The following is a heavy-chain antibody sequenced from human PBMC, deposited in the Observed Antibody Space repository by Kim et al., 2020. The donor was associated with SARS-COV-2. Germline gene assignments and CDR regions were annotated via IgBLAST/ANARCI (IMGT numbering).Heavy chain of an antibody. Sequence: PSLKSRVTISVDTSKNQFSLKLSSVTAADTAVYYCARGRGSGYRRWYFDLWGRGTLVTVSS. V-gene: IGHV4-34*01. D-gene: IGHD5-12*01. CDR3: ARGRGSGYRRWYFDL. J-gene: IGHJ2*01.